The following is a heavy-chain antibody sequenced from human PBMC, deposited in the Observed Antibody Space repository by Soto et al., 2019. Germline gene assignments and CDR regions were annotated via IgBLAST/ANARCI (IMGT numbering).Heavy chain of an antibody. Sequence: SSLKVSWKASVGSYGSHAIRWVLPAPAQGIEWMGGIIPFFKATKYAQKFQGRVTITADDSTSTVYMDLYSLRSEDTAVYYCANDFATSDIYTVPLHPW. D-gene: IGHD3-16*01. V-gene: IGHV1-69*13. J-gene: IGHJ5*02. CDR2: IIPFFKAT. CDR3: ANDFATSDIYTVPLHP. CDR1: VGSYGSHA.